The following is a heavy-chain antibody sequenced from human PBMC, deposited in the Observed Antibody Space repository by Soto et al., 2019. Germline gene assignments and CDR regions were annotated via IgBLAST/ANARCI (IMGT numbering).Heavy chain of an antibody. CDR2: ISGSGDYT. D-gene: IGHD6-13*01. CDR1: GFTFSSFA. V-gene: IGHV3-23*01. CDR3: ARGGLYTKTWYEY. J-gene: IGHJ4*02. Sequence: EVQLLESGGDLVQPGGSLRLSCAASGFTFSSFAMNWVRQAPGKGLEWVSSISGSGDYTYYADSVKGRLSISRDTSKSTLFLQMNSLRAEDTAVYYCARGGLYTKTWYEYWGQGTLVTVSS.